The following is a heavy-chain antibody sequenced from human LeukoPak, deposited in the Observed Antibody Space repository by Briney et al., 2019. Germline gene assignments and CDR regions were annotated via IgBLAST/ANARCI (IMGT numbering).Heavy chain of an antibody. D-gene: IGHD3-9*01. J-gene: IGHJ5*02. V-gene: IGHV4-59*12. Sequence: SETLSLTCTVSGGSINSYYLSWIRQPPGKRLEWIGYIYDSGRTNYNPSLKSRVTISVAPSKNLFSLKMSSVTAADTAVYYCARDVLRYFAWLGVYNWFAPWGQGTLVTVSS. CDR1: GGSINSYY. CDR2: IYDSGRT. CDR3: ARDVLRYFAWLGVYNWFAP.